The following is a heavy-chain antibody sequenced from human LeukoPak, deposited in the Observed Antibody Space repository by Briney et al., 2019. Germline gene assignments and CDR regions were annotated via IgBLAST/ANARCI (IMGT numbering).Heavy chain of an antibody. J-gene: IGHJ4*02. Sequence: GGSLRLSCSASGFTFSSYAMHWVRQAPGKGLEYVSAISSNGGSTYYADSVKGRFTISRDNSKNTLYLQMNSLRAEDTAVYYCAKVGFDWLSIERFDYWGQGTLVTVSS. CDR1: GFTFSSYA. V-gene: IGHV3-64*04. CDR3: AKVGFDWLSIERFDY. D-gene: IGHD3-9*01. CDR2: ISSNGGST.